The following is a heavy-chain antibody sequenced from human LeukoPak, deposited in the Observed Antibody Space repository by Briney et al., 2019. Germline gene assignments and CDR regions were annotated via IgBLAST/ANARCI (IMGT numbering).Heavy chain of an antibody. CDR1: ELTFSSFA. V-gene: IGHV3-23*01. CDR3: ARAAQVTGRPNLGGHFDY. Sequence: GGSLRSSGAASELTFSSFAMSGVRKPPGKGRDWVSTIISSGGSTFYAESVKGRFTISRDNNENTLYLQMNSLRVEDTAVYYCARAAQVTGRPNLGGHFDYWGQGTLVTVSS. J-gene: IGHJ4*02. CDR2: IISSGGST. D-gene: IGHD6-6*01.